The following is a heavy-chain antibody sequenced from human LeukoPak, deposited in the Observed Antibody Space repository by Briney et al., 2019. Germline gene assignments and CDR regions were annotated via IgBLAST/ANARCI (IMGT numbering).Heavy chain of an antibody. V-gene: IGHV3-30*18. CDR2: ISYDGSNK. Sequence: GGSLRLSCAASGFTFSSYGMHWVRQAPGKGLEWVAVISYDGSNKYYADSVKGRFTISRDNSKNTLYLQMNSLRAEDTAVYYCAKDKRGDTWGQGTLVTVSS. CDR1: GFTFSSYG. CDR3: AKDKRGDT. J-gene: IGHJ5*02. D-gene: IGHD1-26*01.